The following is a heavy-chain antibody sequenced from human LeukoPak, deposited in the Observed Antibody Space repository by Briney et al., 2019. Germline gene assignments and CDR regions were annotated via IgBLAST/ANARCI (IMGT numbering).Heavy chain of an antibody. Sequence: GGSLRLSCAASGFTFSNAWMSWVRQAPGKGLEWVGRIKSKTDGGTTDYAAPVKGRFTISRDDSKNTLYLQMNSLKTEDTAVYYCTTGITGTTRSLRYWGQGTLVTVSS. V-gene: IGHV3-15*01. CDR3: TTGITGTTRSLRY. CDR1: GFTFSNAW. J-gene: IGHJ4*02. CDR2: IKSKTDGGTT. D-gene: IGHD1-7*01.